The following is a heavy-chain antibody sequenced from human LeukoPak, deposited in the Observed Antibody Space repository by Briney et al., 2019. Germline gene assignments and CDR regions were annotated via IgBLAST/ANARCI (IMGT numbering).Heavy chain of an antibody. J-gene: IGHJ5*02. CDR1: GGSFSGYY. CDR2: IYYSGST. D-gene: IGHD7-27*01. V-gene: IGHV4-34*01. Sequence: SETLSLTCAVYGGSFSGYYWSWIRQPPGKGLEWIGAIYYSGSTYYNPSLKSRVTISIDTSKNQFSLRLNSVTAADTAVYFCVRGPPVGIAPWGQGTLVTVSS. CDR3: VRGPPVGIAP.